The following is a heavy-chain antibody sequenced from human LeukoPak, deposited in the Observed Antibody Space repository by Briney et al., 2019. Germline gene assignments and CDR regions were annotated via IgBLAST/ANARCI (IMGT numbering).Heavy chain of an antibody. CDR3: ARRWRRIAAASDAFDI. CDR2: ISAYNGNT. D-gene: IGHD6-13*01. CDR1: GYTFTSYG. V-gene: IGHV1-18*01. J-gene: IGHJ3*02. Sequence: ASVKVSCKASGYTFTSYGISWVRQAPGQGLEWMGWISAYNGNTNYAQKLQGRVTMTTDTSTSTACMELRSLRSDDTAVYYCARRWRRIAAASDAFDIWGQGTMVTVSS.